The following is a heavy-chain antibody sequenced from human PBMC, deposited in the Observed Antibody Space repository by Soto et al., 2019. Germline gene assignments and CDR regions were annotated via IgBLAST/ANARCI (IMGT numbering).Heavy chain of an antibody. CDR1: GGSISSGDYY. CDR2: IYYSGST. Sequence: QVQLQESGPGLVKPSQTLSLTCTVSGGSISSGDYYWSWIRQPPGKGLEWIGYIYYSGSTYYNPSLTSRVTISVDTSKNQFSLKLSSVTAADTAVYYCAREARDYGDYFYWYFDLWGRGTLVTVSS. V-gene: IGHV4-30-4*01. J-gene: IGHJ2*01. D-gene: IGHD4-17*01. CDR3: AREARDYGDYFYWYFDL.